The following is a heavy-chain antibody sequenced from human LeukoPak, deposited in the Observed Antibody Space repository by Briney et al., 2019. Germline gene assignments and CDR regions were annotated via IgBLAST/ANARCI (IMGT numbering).Heavy chain of an antibody. CDR2: IIPILGIA. V-gene: IGHV1-69*04. CDR3: ARDRVTVFGVVITGLGAFDI. CDR1: GGTFISYA. D-gene: IGHD3-3*01. Sequence: SGKVSCKAAGGTFISYAISWVRQAPGQGLEWMGRIIPILGIANYAQKFQGRVTITADKSPSTAYMELSSLRSEDTAVYSCARDRVTVFGVVITGLGAFDIWGQGTMVTVSS. J-gene: IGHJ3*02.